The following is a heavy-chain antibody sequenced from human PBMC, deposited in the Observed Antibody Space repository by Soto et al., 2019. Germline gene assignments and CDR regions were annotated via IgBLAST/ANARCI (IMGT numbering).Heavy chain of an antibody. D-gene: IGHD2-21*02. J-gene: IGHJ4*02. CDR1: GFTVSSNY. V-gene: IGHV3-66*01. CDR3: ETAVVTPVLDY. CDR2: IYSGGRT. Sequence: EVQLVESGGALVQPGGSLRLSCAASGFTVSSNYMTWVRQAPGKGLEWVSVIYSGGRTYYADSVKGRFTISRDNSKNALYTQTVSLRAEDAAVYYCETAVVTPVLDYWGQGTLVTVSS.